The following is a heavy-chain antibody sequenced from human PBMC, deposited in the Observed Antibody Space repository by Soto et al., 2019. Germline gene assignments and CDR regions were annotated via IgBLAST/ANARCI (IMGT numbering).Heavy chain of an antibody. CDR2: INRDGSKK. CDR1: GFTLSAYW. V-gene: IGHV3-7*05. CDR3: ARDVSPGSSSLYLDAFDI. Sequence: EVQLEESGGDLVQPGGSLRLSCAASGFTLSAYWMTWVRQGPGKGLEWVANINRDGSKKSYLDSVRGRFTISRDNVGNSPYLQMDSLRADDTALYYCARDVSPGSSSLYLDAFDIWGQGTMVTVSS. J-gene: IGHJ3*02. D-gene: IGHD6-13*01.